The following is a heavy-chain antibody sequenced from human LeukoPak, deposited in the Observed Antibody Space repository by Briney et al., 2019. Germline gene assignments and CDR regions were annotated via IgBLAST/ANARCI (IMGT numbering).Heavy chain of an antibody. D-gene: IGHD3-10*01. CDR2: IYTGGTT. CDR1: GFTVSSNY. J-gene: IGHJ4*02. CDR3: ARDTFGELDY. Sequence: AGGSLRLSCAASGFTVSSNYMSWVRQAPGKGLEWVSVIYTGGTTYYADSVKGRFTISRDNSKNTLYLQMNSLRVEDTAVYYCARDTFGELDYWGQGTLVTVSS. V-gene: IGHV3-66*01.